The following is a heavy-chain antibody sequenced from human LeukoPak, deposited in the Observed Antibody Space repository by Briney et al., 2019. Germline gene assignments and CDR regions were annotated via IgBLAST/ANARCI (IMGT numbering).Heavy chain of an antibody. CDR2: IYWDDDK. J-gene: IGHJ4*02. CDR1: GFSLSTSGVG. V-gene: IGHV2-5*02. Sequence: SGPTLVEPTQTLTLTCTFSGFSLSTSGVGVGWTRQPPGKALEWLAFIYWDDDKRYSSSLQNRLTIIKDTSRNQVVLIMTNVDPADTATYYCARRVSGYTTGWSSGLFDYWGQGTLVIVSS. D-gene: IGHD6-19*01. CDR3: ARRVSGYTTGWSSGLFDY.